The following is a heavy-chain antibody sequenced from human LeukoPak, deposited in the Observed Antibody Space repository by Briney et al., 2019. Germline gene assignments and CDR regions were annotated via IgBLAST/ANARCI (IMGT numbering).Heavy chain of an antibody. CDR1: GYTFTSYG. CDR2: ISAYNGNT. D-gene: IGHD6-19*01. V-gene: IGHV1-18*01. J-gene: IGHJ5*02. Sequence: ASVKVSCKASGYTFTSYGISWVRQAPGQGLEWMGWISAYNGNTNYAQKLQGRVTMTTDTSTSRAYMELRRLRSDDTAVYYCARDLGQWLEMNWLDPWGQGTLVTVSS. CDR3: ARDLGQWLEMNWLDP.